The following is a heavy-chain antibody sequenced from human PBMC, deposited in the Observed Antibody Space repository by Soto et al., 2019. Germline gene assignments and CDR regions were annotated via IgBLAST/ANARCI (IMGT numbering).Heavy chain of an antibody. CDR1: GGTFSSYA. CDR3: ARDTTARIAAPGWFDP. J-gene: IGHJ5*02. Sequence: VASVKVSCKASGGTFSSYAISWVRQAPGQGLEWMGGIIPIFGTANYAQKFQGRVTITADESTSTAYMELSSLRSDDTAVYYCARDTTARIAAPGWFDPWGQGTLVTVSS. CDR2: IIPIFGTA. V-gene: IGHV1-69*13. D-gene: IGHD6-6*01.